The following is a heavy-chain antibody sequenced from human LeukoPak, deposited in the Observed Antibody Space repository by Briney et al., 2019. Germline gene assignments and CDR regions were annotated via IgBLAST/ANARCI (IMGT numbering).Heavy chain of an antibody. D-gene: IGHD3-9*01. CDR3: ARLHYDILTGYYGVFDY. CDR2: IKQDGSEK. J-gene: IGHJ4*02. Sequence: GGSLRLSCAASGFTFSSCWMSWVRQAPGKGLEWVANIKQDGSEKYYVDSVKGRFTISRDNAKNSLYLQMNSLRAEDTAVYYCARLHYDILTGYYGVFDYWGQGTLVTVSS. CDR1: GFTFSSCW. V-gene: IGHV3-7*03.